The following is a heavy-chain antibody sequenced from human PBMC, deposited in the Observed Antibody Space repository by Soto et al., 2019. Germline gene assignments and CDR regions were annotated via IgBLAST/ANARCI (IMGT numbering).Heavy chain of an antibody. CDR3: AKDYIVVLSAFDY. D-gene: IGHD2-21*01. CDR2: ISGSGGST. J-gene: IGHJ4*02. Sequence: EVQLLESGGGLVQPGGSLRLSCAASGFTFSSYAMSWVRQAPGKGLEWVSAISGSGGSTYYADSVQGRFIISRDNSKNTLYLQLNSLRVEDTAVYYCAKDYIVVLSAFDYWGQGTLVTVSS. V-gene: IGHV3-23*01. CDR1: GFTFSSYA.